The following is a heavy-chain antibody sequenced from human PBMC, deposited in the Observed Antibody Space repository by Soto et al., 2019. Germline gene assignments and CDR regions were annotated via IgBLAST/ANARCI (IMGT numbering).Heavy chain of an antibody. CDR2: IYWNDDK. CDR3: AHISGRYYDSSGYNPFDY. D-gene: IGHD3-22*01. Sequence: QITLKESGPTLVKPTQTLTLTCTFSGFSLSTSGVGVGWIRQPPGKALEWLALIYWNDDKRYSPSLKSRLTITKDTSKHQVVLTMTNMDPVDTATYYCAHISGRYYDSSGYNPFDYWGQGTLVTVSS. J-gene: IGHJ4*02. CDR1: GFSLSTSGVG. V-gene: IGHV2-5*01.